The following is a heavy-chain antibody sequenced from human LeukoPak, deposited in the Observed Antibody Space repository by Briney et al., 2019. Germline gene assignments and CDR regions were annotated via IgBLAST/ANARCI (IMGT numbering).Heavy chain of an antibody. V-gene: IGHV4-4*07. CDR3: ARRSLPPYRSSGGVPGYAQHYYGMDV. Sequence: WETLSLTCTVSGGSISSYSWSWIRQPAGKGLEWIGRIYTSGSTTYNPSLKSRLTMSVDTSKNQFSLKLSSVTAADTAVYCCARRSLPPYRSSGGVPGYAQHYYGMDVWGQGTTVTVS. D-gene: IGHD6-6*01. CDR1: GGSISSYS. J-gene: IGHJ6*02. CDR2: IYTSGST.